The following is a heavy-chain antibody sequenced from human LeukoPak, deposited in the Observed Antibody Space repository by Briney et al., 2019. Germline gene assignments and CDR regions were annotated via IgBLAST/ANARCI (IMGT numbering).Heavy chain of an antibody. J-gene: IGHJ5*02. CDR2: ISASGDST. V-gene: IGHV3-23*01. Sequence: GGSLRLSCAASGFTFDSDFMSWVRQAPGKGLEWVSAISASGDSTYYADSVKGRFTISRDNSKSVLYLQMNSLRAEDTAVCYCAKDQWHHWGQGTLVTVSS. CDR3: AKDQWHH. CDR1: GFTFDSDF. D-gene: IGHD2-8*01.